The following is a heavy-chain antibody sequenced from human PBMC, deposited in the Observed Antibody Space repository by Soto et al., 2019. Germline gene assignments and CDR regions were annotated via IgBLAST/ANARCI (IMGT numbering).Heavy chain of an antibody. CDR1: GFTFRSYS. J-gene: IGHJ3*02. Sequence: EVQLVESGGGLVKPGGSLRLSCAASGFTFRSYSMNWVRQAPGKGLEWVSSVSSSSDYIYYADSVKGRFTISRDNAKNSLYVQMNNLRAEDTAVYYCARDTDILTHYAFEIWGQGTMVTVSS. D-gene: IGHD3-9*01. V-gene: IGHV3-21*01. CDR2: VSSSSDYI. CDR3: ARDTDILTHYAFEI.